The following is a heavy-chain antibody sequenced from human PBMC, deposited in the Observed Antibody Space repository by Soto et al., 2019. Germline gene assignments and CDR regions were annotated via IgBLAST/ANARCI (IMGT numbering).Heavy chain of an antibody. J-gene: IGHJ6*02. D-gene: IGHD1-7*01. CDR3: AADSGYNWNYVYYYYGMDV. V-gene: IGHV1-58*01. CDR2: IVVGSGNT. Sequence: SVKVSCKASGFTFTSSAVQWVRQARGQRLEWIGWIVVGSGNTNYAQKFQERVTITRDMSTSTAYMELSSLRSEDTAVYYCAADSGYNWNYVYYYYGMDVWGQGTTVTVSS. CDR1: GFTFTSSA.